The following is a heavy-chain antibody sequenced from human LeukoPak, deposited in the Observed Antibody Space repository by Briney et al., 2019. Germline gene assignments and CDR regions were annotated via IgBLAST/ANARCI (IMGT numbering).Heavy chain of an antibody. Sequence: PGGSLRLSCAAFGLTFSSYWMHWVRQAPGKGLVWVSRINSDGRSTSYADSVKGRFTISRDNAKNTLYLQMNSLRAEDTAVYYCASSITGTPGGLDYWGQGTLVTVSS. V-gene: IGHV3-74*01. J-gene: IGHJ4*02. CDR1: GLTFSSYW. CDR3: ASSITGTPGGLDY. CDR2: INSDGRST. D-gene: IGHD1-7*01.